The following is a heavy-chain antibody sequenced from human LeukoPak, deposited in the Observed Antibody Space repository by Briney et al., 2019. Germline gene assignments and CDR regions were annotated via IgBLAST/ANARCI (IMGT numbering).Heavy chain of an antibody. CDR3: AREKEAAAGQTYYFDY. D-gene: IGHD6-13*01. V-gene: IGHV3-30*04. Sequence: GGSLRLSCVASGFIFSNYEMNWVRQAPGKGLEWVAVISYDGSNKYYADSVKGRFTISRDNSKNTLYLQMNSLRAEDTAVYYCAREKEAAAGQTYYFDYWGQGTLVTVSS. CDR2: ISYDGSNK. J-gene: IGHJ4*02. CDR1: GFIFSNYE.